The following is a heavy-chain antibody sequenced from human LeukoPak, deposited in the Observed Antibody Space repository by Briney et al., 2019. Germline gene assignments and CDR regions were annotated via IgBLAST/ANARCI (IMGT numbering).Heavy chain of an antibody. D-gene: IGHD3-10*01. CDR3: AKNARFGELFSWFDP. J-gene: IGHJ5*02. CDR2: IHYDGSNK. CDR1: GFTFSSYG. Sequence: PGGSLRLSCAASGFTFSSYGMHWVRQAPGKGLEWVAFIHYDGSNKYYTDSVKGRFTISRGNSKNTLYLQMNSLRAEDTAVYYCAKNARFGELFSWFDPWGQGTLVTVSS. V-gene: IGHV3-30*02.